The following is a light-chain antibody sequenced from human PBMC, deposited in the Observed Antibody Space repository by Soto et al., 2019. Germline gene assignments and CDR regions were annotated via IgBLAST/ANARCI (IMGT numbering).Light chain of an antibody. CDR3: QQYDIYPRT. J-gene: IGKJ1*01. Sequence: DIQMTQSPSTLSASVGDRVNITCRASQSISNFLAWYQQKPGKAPKVLIYDASILQNGVPSRFSGSGYGTEFTLTISSLQPDDFATYYCQQYDIYPRTFGQGTKVDIK. V-gene: IGKV1-5*01. CDR1: QSISNF. CDR2: DAS.